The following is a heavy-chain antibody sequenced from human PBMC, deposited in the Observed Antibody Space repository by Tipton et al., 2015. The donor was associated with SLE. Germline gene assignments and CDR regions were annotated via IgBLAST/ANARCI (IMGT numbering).Heavy chain of an antibody. J-gene: IGHJ4*02. Sequence: QLVQSGAEVKKPGSSVKVSCKASGGTFSTNAISSVRQAPGQGLEWMGWINPNTGGTNYAHKFQGRVTMTRDTSISTAYMELSRLSSDDTALYYCAREAWGLQADYFDYWGQGTLVTVSS. D-gene: IGHD4-11*01. CDR3: AREAWGLQADYFDY. CDR1: GGTFSTNA. V-gene: IGHV1-2*07. CDR2: INPNTGGT.